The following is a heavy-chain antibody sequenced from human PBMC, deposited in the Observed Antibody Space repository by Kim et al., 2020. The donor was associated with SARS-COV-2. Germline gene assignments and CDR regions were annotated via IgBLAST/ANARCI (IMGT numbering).Heavy chain of an antibody. Sequence: ASVKVSCKASGYTLTSYYMHWVRQAPGQGLEWMGIINPSGGSTSYAQKFQGRVTMTRDTSTSTVYMELSSLRSEDTAVYYCARDPHSNYDWFDPWGQGTLVTVSS. CDR2: INPSGGST. V-gene: IGHV1-46*01. D-gene: IGHD4-4*01. J-gene: IGHJ5*02. CDR3: ARDPHSNYDWFDP. CDR1: GYTLTSYY.